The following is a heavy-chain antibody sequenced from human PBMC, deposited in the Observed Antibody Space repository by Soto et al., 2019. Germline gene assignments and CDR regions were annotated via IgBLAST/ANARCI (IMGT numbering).Heavy chain of an antibody. CDR3: ASAGGSGSYRLDYYYHGMDV. Sequence: QVQLVESGGGVVQPGRSLRLSCAASGFTFSSYGMHWVRQAPGKGLEWVAVISYDGSNKYYADSVKGRFTISRDNSKNPLYLQMNSLRAEDTAVYYCASAGGSGSYRLDYYYHGMDVWGQGTTVTVSS. CDR2: ISYDGSNK. V-gene: IGHV3-30*03. D-gene: IGHD3-10*01. CDR1: GFTFSSYG. J-gene: IGHJ6*02.